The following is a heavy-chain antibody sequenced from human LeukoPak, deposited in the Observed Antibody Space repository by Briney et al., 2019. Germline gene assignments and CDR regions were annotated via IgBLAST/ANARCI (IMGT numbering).Heavy chain of an antibody. D-gene: IGHD3-22*01. CDR2: IYYSGST. J-gene: IGHJ4*02. V-gene: IGHV4-59*01. CDR3: TRALYDSSGYYSYYFDY. Sequence: PSETLSLTCTVSGGSISSYYWSSIRQPPGKGLEWIGYIYYSGSTNYNPSLKSRVTISVDTSKNQFSLKLSSVTAADTAVYYCTRALYDSSGYYSYYFDYWGQGTLVTVSS. CDR1: GGSISSYY.